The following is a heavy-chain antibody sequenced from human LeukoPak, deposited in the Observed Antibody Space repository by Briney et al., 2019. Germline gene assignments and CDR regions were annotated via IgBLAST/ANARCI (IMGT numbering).Heavy chain of an antibody. CDR1: GGTFSSYA. D-gene: IGHD3-10*01. J-gene: IGHJ6*02. CDR3: ARDTSLLWFGEFHYNNYYGTDV. V-gene: IGHV1-69*13. CDR2: IIPIFGTA. Sequence: SVKVSCKASGGTFSSYAISWVRQAPGQGLEWMGGIIPIFGTANYAQKFQGRVTITADESTSTAYMELSSLRSEDTAVYYCARDTSLLWFGEFHYNNYYGTDVWGQGTTVTVSS.